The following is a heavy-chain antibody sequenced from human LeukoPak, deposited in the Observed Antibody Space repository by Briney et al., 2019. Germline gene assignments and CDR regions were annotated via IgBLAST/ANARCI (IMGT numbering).Heavy chain of an antibody. D-gene: IGHD3-16*01. CDR3: AREGFMSNWFDP. V-gene: IGHV1-69*05. J-gene: IGHJ5*02. Sequence: AASVKVSCKASGGTFSSYAISWVRQAPGQGLEWMGGIIAIFGTANYAQKFQGRVTMTRDTSISTAYMELSRLRSDDTAVYYCAREGFMSNWFDPWGQGTLVTVSS. CDR2: IIAIFGTA. CDR1: GGTFSSYA.